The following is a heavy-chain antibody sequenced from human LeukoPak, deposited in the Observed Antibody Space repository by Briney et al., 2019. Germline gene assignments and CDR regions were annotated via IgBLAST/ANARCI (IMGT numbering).Heavy chain of an antibody. Sequence: SGPTLVNHTQTLTLTCTFSGFSLSTSGVGVGWIRQPPGKALEWLALIYWDDDKRYSPSLKSRLTITKDTSKNQVVLTMTNMDPVDTATYYCAHRSQPGYSSSFDYWGQGTLVTVSS. CDR3: AHRSQPGYSSSFDY. V-gene: IGHV2-5*02. J-gene: IGHJ4*02. CDR1: GFSLSTSGVG. CDR2: IYWDDDK. D-gene: IGHD6-13*01.